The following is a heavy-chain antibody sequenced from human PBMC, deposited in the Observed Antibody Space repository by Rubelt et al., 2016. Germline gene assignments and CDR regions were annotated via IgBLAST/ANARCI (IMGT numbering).Heavy chain of an antibody. CDR1: GGSISSYY. J-gene: IGHJ4*02. D-gene: IGHD4-23*01. CDR3: ARGNSAEY. V-gene: IGHV4-34*01. CDR2: INHSGST. Sequence: GPGLVKPSETLSLTCTVSGGSISSYYWSWIRQPPGKGLEWIGEINHSGSTYYNPSLKSRVTISVDTSKNQFSLKLSSVTAADTAVYYCARGNSAEYWGQGTLVTVSS.